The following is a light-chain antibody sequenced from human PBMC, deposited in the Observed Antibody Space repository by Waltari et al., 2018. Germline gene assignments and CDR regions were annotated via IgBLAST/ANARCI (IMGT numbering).Light chain of an antibody. CDR3: QTGGHGTWV. Sequence: QLVLTQSPSASASLGASVKLTCTLSSGHSSNVIAWLQQRPEKGPRYLMKVNSDGSHSKGDEIPDRFSGSSSGAERYLTISNPQSEDEADYFCQTGGHGTWVFGGGTTLTVL. J-gene: IGLJ3*02. CDR2: VNSDGSH. CDR1: SGHSSNV. V-gene: IGLV4-69*01.